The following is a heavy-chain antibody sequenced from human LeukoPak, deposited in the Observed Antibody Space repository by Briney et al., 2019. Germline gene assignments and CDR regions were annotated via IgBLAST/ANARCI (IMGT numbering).Heavy chain of an antibody. CDR1: GGSISNDY. V-gene: IGHV4-59*08. CDR3: ARRARAIDN. Sequence: KPSETLSLTRTCSGGSISNDYWSWIPQSPGKALEWIGFIYYSGSTNYNPSLKSRVTISVDTSKNQFSLKLSSVTATDTAVYYCARRARAIDNWGQGTLVTVSS. D-gene: IGHD5-12*01. J-gene: IGHJ4*02. CDR2: IYYSGST.